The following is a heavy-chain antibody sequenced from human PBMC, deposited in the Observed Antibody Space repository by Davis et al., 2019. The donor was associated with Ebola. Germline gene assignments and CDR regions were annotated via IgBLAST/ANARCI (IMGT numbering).Heavy chain of an antibody. V-gene: IGHV1-24*01. D-gene: IGHD4-17*01. CDR2: FDPEDGET. CDR1: GYTLTELS. CDR3: ARGDYAGWFDP. Sequence: AASVKVSCKVSGYTLTELSMHWVRQAPGKGLEWMGGFDPEDGETIYAQKFQGRVTMTRDTSISTAYMELSRLRSDDTAVYYCARGDYAGWFDPWGQGTLVTVSS. J-gene: IGHJ5*02.